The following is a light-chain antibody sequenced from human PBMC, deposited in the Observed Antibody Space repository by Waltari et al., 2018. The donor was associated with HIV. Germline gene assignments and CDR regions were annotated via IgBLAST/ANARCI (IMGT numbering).Light chain of an antibody. V-gene: IGLV2-14*01. CDR2: EVS. CDR3: SSYTTSNTLL. Sequence: QSALTQPASVSGSLGQSITISCTGSSSDVGGYDYVSWYQQYPSKAPKPMIYEVSNRPSGISNRFSGSKSGNAASLTISGLQAEDEADYYCSSYTTSNTLLFGGGTNLTVL. CDR1: SSDVGGYDY. J-gene: IGLJ2*01.